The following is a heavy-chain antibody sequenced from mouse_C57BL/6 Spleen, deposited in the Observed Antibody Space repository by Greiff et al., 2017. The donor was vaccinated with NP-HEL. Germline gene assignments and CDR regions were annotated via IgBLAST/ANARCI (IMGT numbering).Heavy chain of an antibody. D-gene: IGHD3-2*02. CDR2: IYPGSGNT. CDR1: GYTFTDYY. Sequence: QVQLQQSGAELVRPGASVKLSCKASGYTFTDYYINWVKQRPGQGLEWIARIYPGSGNTYYNEKFKGKATLTAEKSSSTAYMQLSSLTSEDSAVYFCARRQLRLRGAMDYWGQGTSVTVSS. V-gene: IGHV1-76*01. CDR3: ARRQLRLRGAMDY. J-gene: IGHJ4*01.